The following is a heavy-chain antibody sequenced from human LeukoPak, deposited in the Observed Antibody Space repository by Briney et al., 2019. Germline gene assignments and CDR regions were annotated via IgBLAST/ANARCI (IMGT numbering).Heavy chain of an antibody. Sequence: PGGSLRLSCAASGFTFSSYFMNWVRQAPGKELEWVAKIHPDGSDKYYVDSVKGRFTISRDNAKSSLHLQMNSLRAEDTAVYYRARVRGDYGGISDYWGQGTLVTVSS. V-gene: IGHV3-7*05. CDR3: ARVRGDYGGISDY. CDR2: IHPDGSDK. CDR1: GFTFSSYF. J-gene: IGHJ4*02. D-gene: IGHD4-23*01.